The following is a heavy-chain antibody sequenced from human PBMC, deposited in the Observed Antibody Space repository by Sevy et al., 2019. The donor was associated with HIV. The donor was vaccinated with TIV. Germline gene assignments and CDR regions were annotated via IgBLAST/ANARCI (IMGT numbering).Heavy chain of an antibody. J-gene: IGHJ6*02. Sequence: GGSLRLSCAASGFTFSDYNMNWVRQAPGKGLEWVSSISSISNYIYYADSVKGRFTSSRDSAKNSLYRQMNSLRAEDTAVYYCARETSSFGEGIYYGMDVWGQGTTVTVSS. CDR3: ARETSSFGEGIYYGMDV. CDR2: ISSISNYI. V-gene: IGHV3-21*01. CDR1: GFTFSDYN. D-gene: IGHD3-10*01.